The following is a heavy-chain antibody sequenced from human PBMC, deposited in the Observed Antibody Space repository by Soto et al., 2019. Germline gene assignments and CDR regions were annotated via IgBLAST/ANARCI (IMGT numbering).Heavy chain of an antibody. V-gene: IGHV3-53*01. J-gene: IGHJ6*02. CDR2: LYSGCST. Sequence: LRLSCAASGLTFSRYGLHWFRQAPLKVLEWVSLLYSGCSTSYADSVKGRFTIPRDSSKNTVFLQMNSLTAEDTAVYYCAREPSMVRVLRYGMDVWGQATTVTVYS. CDR1: GLTFSRYG. D-gene: IGHD3-10*01. CDR3: AREPSMVRVLRYGMDV.